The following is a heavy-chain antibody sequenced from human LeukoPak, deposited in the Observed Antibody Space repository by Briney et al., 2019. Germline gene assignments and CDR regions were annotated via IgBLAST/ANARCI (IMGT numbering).Heavy chain of an antibody. V-gene: IGHV1-46*01. CDR2: INPSGGST. CDR1: RYTFTSYY. CDR3: ARMAAAGILTWDY. D-gene: IGHD6-13*01. Sequence: ASVKVSCKASRYTFTSYYMHWVRQAPAQGLEWMGIINPSGGSTSYAQKFQGRVTMTRDTSTSTVYMELSSLRSEDTAVYYCARMAAAGILTWDYWGQGTLVNVSS. J-gene: IGHJ4*02.